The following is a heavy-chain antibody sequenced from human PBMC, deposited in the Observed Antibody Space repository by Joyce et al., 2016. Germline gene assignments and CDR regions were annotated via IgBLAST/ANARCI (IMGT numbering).Heavy chain of an antibody. CDR3: ARERRDFWSGYYTSDIDY. V-gene: IGHV1-2*02. CDR2: VNPKSGDT. CDR1: GYTYSGYY. J-gene: IGHJ4*02. D-gene: IGHD3-3*01. Sequence: QVQLVQSGAEVRKPGASVKVSCKASGYTYSGYYMHWVRQAPGQGLEWMGWVNPKSGDTDYAQKLQGRVTMSRDTSISTAYMELSRLRSDDTAVYFCARERRDFWSGYYTSDIDYWGQGTLVTVSS.